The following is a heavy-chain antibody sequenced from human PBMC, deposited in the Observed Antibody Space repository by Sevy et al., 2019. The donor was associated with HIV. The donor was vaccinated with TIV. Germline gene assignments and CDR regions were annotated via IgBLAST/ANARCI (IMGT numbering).Heavy chain of an antibody. CDR1: GGTFSSYA. CDR2: IIPIISTP. CDR3: TREGDGYNYVSWFDP. D-gene: IGHD5-12*01. V-gene: IGHV1-69*13. J-gene: IGHJ5*02. Sequence: ASVKVSCKASGGTFSSYAISWVRQAPGQGLEWMGQIIPIISTPTYARKFQGRLSFTADEASGTASMELSGLRSEDTAVYYCTREGDGYNYVSWFDPWGQGTLVTVSS.